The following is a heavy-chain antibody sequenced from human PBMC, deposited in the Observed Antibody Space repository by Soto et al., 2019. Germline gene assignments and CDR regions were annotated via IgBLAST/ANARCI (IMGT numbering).Heavy chain of an antibody. CDR1: GGSISGSYS. Sequence: QVQLQESGPGLVKPSGTLSLTCAVSGGSISGSYSWSWVRQPPGKGLEWIGEIYDAETTNYNPSLKSRVTISVDKSNNQLSLRLRPVTAPDTAAYYCARRVWFGELFSWMDPWGQGTTVTVSS. J-gene: IGHJ6*02. V-gene: IGHV4-4*02. CDR3: ARRVWFGELFSWMDP. CDR2: IYDAETT. D-gene: IGHD3-10*01.